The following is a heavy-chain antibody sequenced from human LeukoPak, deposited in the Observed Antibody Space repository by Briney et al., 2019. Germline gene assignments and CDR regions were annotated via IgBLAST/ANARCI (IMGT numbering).Heavy chain of an antibody. CDR3: ARVRQRIVVAALDP. V-gene: IGHV1-3*01. CDR1: GYTFTSYA. J-gene: IGHJ5*02. D-gene: IGHD6-19*01. CDR2: INAGNGNT. Sequence: ASVKVSCKASGYTFTSYAMHWVRQAPGQRLEWMGWINAGNGNTKYSQKFQGRVTITRDTSASTAYMELSSLRSEDTAVYYCARVRQRIVVAALDPWGQGTLVTVSS.